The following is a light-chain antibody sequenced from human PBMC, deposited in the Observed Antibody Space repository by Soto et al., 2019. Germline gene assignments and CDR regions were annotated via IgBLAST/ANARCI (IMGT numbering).Light chain of an antibody. CDR1: STDVGGYKY. Sequence: QSVLAQPASVSGSPGQSITISCTGTSTDVGGYKYVSWYRHHPGKAPKLIISEVSKRASGVPDRFSGSKSGNTASLTVSGLQADDEADYYCSSYGGSNNLLFGGGTQLTVL. V-gene: IGLV2-8*01. J-gene: IGLJ2*01. CDR2: EVS. CDR3: SSYGGSNNLL.